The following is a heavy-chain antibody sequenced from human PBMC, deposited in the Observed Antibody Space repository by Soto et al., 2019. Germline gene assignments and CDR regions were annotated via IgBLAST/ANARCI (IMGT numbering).Heavy chain of an antibody. CDR1: GFTFSNAW. D-gene: IGHD5-12*01. CDR2: IKSKTDGGTT. CDR3: TKSGYGYERYYYYGMDV. V-gene: IGHV3-15*07. Sequence: GGSLRLSCAASGFTFSNAWMNWVRQATGKGLEWVGRIKSKTDGGTTDYAARVKGRFTISRDDSKNTLYLQMNSLKTEATAVYYCTKSGYGYERYYYYGMDVWGQGTTVTVSS. J-gene: IGHJ6*02.